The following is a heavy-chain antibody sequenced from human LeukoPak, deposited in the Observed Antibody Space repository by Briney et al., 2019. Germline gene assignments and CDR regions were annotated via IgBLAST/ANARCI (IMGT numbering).Heavy chain of an antibody. Sequence: SETLPLTCAVYGGSFSGYYWSWIRQPPGKGLEWIGEINHSGSTNYNPSLKSRVAISVDTSKNQFSLKLSSVTAADTAVYYCARAWNYGPTAWGQGTLVTVSS. CDR2: INHSGST. D-gene: IGHD1-7*01. V-gene: IGHV4-34*01. CDR1: GGSFSGYY. CDR3: ARAWNYGPTA. J-gene: IGHJ4*02.